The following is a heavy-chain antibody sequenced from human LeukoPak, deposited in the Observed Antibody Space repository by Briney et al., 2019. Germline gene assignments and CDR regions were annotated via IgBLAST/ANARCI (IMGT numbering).Heavy chain of an antibody. CDR3: ARSDYYPSNGYPAYLDY. Sequence: GGSLRLSCAASGFTFSTYCMHWVRQAPGKGLVWVSHINTDGSNTRYADSVKGRFTISRDNAKNTLYLQMNSLRAEDTAVYYCARSDYYPSNGYPAYLDYWGQGTLVTVSS. CDR1: GFTFSTYC. D-gene: IGHD3-22*01. V-gene: IGHV3-74*01. CDR2: INTDGSNT. J-gene: IGHJ4*02.